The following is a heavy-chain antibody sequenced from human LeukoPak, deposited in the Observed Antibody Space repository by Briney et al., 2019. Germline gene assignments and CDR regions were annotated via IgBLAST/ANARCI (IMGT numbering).Heavy chain of an antibody. CDR1: GFPFSSSW. J-gene: IGHJ3*02. CDR2: ISGDGGST. V-gene: IGHV3-74*01. Sequence: GGSLRLSCAASGFPFSSSWVHWVRQAPAKGLVWVSRISGDGGSTEYADSVKGRFAISRDNAKNTLYLQMNSLRAEDTAVYYCAARFRDGLDIWGQGTMVTVSS. CDR3: AARFRDGLDI.